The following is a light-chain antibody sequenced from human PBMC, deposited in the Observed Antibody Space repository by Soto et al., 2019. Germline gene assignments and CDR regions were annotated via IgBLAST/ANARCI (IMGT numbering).Light chain of an antibody. Sequence: EVLMTQSPATLSVSPGERVTLSCWASETVATNLAWYQQKPGQAPRLLISGASTRAAGISDRFRGSGSGTEFTLTISSLRAEDSAIYFCQQYFEWPPRAFGQGTKVEI. CDR2: GAS. J-gene: IGKJ1*01. CDR3: QQYFEWPPRA. V-gene: IGKV3-15*01. CDR1: ETVATN.